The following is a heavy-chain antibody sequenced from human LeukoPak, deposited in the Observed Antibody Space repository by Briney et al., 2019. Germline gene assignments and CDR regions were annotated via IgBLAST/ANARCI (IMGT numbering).Heavy chain of an antibody. D-gene: IGHD2-2*01. V-gene: IGHV3-11*04. Sequence: PGGSLRLSCAASGFTFSDYYMNWIRQSPGKGLEWISYISSSGTTIYYADSVKGRFTISRDNSKNTLYLQMNSLRAEDTAVYYCAREALPGYCSSTTCAFDYWGQGTLVTVSS. J-gene: IGHJ4*02. CDR2: ISSSGTTI. CDR3: AREALPGYCSSTTCAFDY. CDR1: GFTFSDYY.